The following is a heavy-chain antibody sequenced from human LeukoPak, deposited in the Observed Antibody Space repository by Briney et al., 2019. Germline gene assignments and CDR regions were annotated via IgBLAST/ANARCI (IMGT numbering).Heavy chain of an antibody. D-gene: IGHD4-11*01. V-gene: IGHV4-59*01. Sequence: SETLSLTCTVSGGSISPYYGSWIRQPPGKGLEWIGYIYYSGSTNYNPSLKSRVTISVDTSKNQFSLKLSSVTAADTAVYYCARDRLQNYFDYWGQGTLVTVSS. CDR3: ARDRLQNYFDY. CDR2: IYYSGST. J-gene: IGHJ4*02. CDR1: GGSISPYY.